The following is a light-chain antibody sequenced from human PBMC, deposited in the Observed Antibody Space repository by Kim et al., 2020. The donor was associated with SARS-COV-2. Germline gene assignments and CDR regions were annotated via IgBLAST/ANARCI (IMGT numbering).Light chain of an antibody. J-gene: IGKJ2*01. CDR2: DAS. CDR1: QSVSSS. Sequence: SLAPGERATLSCRASQSVSSSLAWYQQKPGQAPRLLIYDASNRATGIPARFSGSGSGTDFTLSISSREPEDFAVYYCQQRSSWPVTFGQGTKLEI. V-gene: IGKV3-11*01. CDR3: QQRSSWPVT.